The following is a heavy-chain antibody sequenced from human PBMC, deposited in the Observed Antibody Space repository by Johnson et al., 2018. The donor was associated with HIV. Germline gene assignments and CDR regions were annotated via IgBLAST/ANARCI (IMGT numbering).Heavy chain of an antibody. Sequence: QVQLLESGGGLIQPGGSLRLSCAASGFTVSSNYMSWVRQAPGKGLEWVAVISYDGSNKYYADSVKGRFTISRDNSKNTLYLQMNSLRAEDTAVYYCAREAPYSGSYANAFDIWGQGTMVTVSS. CDR2: ISYDGSNK. CDR3: AREAPYSGSYANAFDI. D-gene: IGHD1-26*01. CDR1: GFTVSSNY. J-gene: IGHJ3*02. V-gene: IGHV3-30-3*01.